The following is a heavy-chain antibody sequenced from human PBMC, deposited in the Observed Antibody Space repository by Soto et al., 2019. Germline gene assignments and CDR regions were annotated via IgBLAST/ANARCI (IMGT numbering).Heavy chain of an antibody. CDR1: GFTFSSYA. J-gene: IGHJ5*02. Sequence: GGSLRLSCAASGFTFSSYAMSWVRQAPGKGLEWVSAISGSGGSTYYADSVKGRFTISRDNSKNTLYLQMNSLRAEDTAVYYCAKDPYYDFWSGYPGSSWFDPWGQGTLVTVSS. CDR3: AKDPYYDFWSGYPGSSWFDP. D-gene: IGHD3-3*01. CDR2: ISGSGGST. V-gene: IGHV3-23*01.